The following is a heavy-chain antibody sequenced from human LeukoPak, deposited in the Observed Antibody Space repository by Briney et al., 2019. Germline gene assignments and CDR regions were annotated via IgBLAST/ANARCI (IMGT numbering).Heavy chain of an antibody. CDR2: IKPDGSEK. CDR1: GFTFSSYA. V-gene: IGHV3-7*01. CDR3: ARSRFYFDY. J-gene: IGHJ4*02. Sequence: PGGSLRLSCAASGFTFSSYAMGWVRQAPGKGLEWVAKIKPDGSEKDHVDSVKGRFTISRDNAKNSLYLQLNSLRAEDTAVYYCARSRFYFDYWGQGTLVTVSS.